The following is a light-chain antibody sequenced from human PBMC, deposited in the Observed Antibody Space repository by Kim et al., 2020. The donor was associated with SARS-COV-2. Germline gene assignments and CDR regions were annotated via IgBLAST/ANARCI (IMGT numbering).Light chain of an antibody. J-gene: IGLJ2*01. CDR1: KLGDKY. CDR3: QAWDSRLRV. CDR2: QDS. Sequence: SVSPGQTASITCSGDKLGDKYACWYQQKPGQSPVLVIYQDSKRPSGIPERFSGSNSGNTATLTISGTQAMDEADYYCQAWDSRLRVFGGGTQLTVL. V-gene: IGLV3-1*01.